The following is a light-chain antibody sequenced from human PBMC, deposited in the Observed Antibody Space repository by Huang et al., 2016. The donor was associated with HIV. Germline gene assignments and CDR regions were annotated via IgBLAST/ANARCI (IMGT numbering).Light chain of an antibody. J-gene: IGKJ3*01. CDR3: QQCDNLPFT. CDR2: DTS. V-gene: IGKV1-33*01. Sequence: DIQMTQSPSSLSASVGDRVTITCQASHDISNCLNWYQQKPGKAPKLLIYDTSNLETGVTSRFSGSGSGTDFTFTISNLQPEDIATYYCQQCDNLPFTFGPGTKADIK. CDR1: HDISNC.